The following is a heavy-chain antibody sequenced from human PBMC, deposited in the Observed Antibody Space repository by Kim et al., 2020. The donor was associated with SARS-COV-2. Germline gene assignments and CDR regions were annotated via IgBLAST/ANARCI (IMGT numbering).Heavy chain of an antibody. D-gene: IGHD6-13*01. V-gene: IGHV3-30-3*01. CDR2: ISYDGINK. Sequence: GGSLRLSCAASGFTFNSYAMHWVRQAPGKGLEWVAVISYDGINKYYADSVKGQFTISRDNSKNTLYLQMNSLRAEDTAVYYCARDLSSSWYGDLDSWGQGTLVTVSA. J-gene: IGHJ4*02. CDR1: GFTFNSYA. CDR3: ARDLSSSWYGDLDS.